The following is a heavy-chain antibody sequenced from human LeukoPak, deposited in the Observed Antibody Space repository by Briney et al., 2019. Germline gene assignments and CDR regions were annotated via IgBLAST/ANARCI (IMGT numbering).Heavy chain of an antibody. CDR1: GYTFTSYG. D-gene: IGHD2-21*02. CDR3: ARARDAYCGGDCYQYYFDY. CDR2: ISAYNGNT. Sequence: ASVKVSCKASGYTFTSYGISWVRQAPGQGLEWMGWISAYNGNTNYAQKLQGRVTMTTDTSTSTAYMELRSLRSDDTAVYYCARARDAYCGGDCYQYYFDYWGQGTLVTVSS. J-gene: IGHJ4*02. V-gene: IGHV1-18*01.